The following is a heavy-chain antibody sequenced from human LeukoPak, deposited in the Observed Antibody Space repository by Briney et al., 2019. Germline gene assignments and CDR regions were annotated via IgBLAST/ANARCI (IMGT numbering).Heavy chain of an antibody. CDR1: GGTFSSYA. D-gene: IGHD3-10*01. CDR2: IIPIFGTA. J-gene: IGHJ4*02. CDR3: ARVGMVRGVIKYYFDY. Sequence: ASVKVSCKASGGTFSSYAISWVRQAPGQGLEWMGGIIPIFGTANYAQKFQGRVTITTDESTSTAYMELSSLRSEDTAVYYCARVGMVRGVIKYYFDYWGQGTLVTVSS. V-gene: IGHV1-69*05.